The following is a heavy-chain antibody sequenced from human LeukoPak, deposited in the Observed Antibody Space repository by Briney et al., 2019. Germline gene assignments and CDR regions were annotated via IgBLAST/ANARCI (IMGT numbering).Heavy chain of an antibody. Sequence: PGGSLRLSCAASGFTFSSYGMHWVRQAPGKGLEWVAVIWYDGSNKYYADSVKGRFTISRDNSKNTLYLQMNSLRAEDTAVYYCAKSWGLWYFDLWGGGTLVTVSS. CDR1: GFTFSSYG. CDR2: IWYDGSNK. CDR3: AKSWGLWYFDL. J-gene: IGHJ2*01. D-gene: IGHD7-27*01. V-gene: IGHV3-33*06.